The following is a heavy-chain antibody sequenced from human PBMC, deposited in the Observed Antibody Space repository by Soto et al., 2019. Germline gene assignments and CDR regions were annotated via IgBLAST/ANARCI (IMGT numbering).Heavy chain of an antibody. D-gene: IGHD6-19*01. V-gene: IGHV1-69*13. J-gene: IGHJ4*02. Sequence: ASVKVSCKASGGTFSSYAISWVRQAPGQGLEWMGGIIPIFGTANYAQKFQGRVTITADESTSTAYMELSSLRSEDTAVYYCARDRYSSGWTYFDYWGQGTLVTVSS. CDR3: ARDRYSSGWTYFDY. CDR1: GGTFSSYA. CDR2: IIPIFGTA.